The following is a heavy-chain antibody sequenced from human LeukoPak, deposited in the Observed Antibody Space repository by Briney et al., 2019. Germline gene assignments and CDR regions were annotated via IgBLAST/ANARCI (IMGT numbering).Heavy chain of an antibody. CDR1: GYSFSGYW. J-gene: IGHJ4*02. CDR2: IYPGDSDT. CDR3: ARGDNSDYYYKTGFDY. Sequence: GESLKISCKASGYSFSGYWIAWVRQMPGKGLEWMGIIYPGDSDTRYSPSIQGQVTISADKSISTAYLQWSSLKASDTAMYYCARGDNSDYYYKTGFDYWGQGTLVTVSS. D-gene: IGHD3-22*01. V-gene: IGHV5-51*01.